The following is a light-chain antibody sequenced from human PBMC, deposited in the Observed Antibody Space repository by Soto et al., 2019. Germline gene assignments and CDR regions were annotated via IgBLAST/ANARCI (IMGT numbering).Light chain of an antibody. CDR2: EVT. V-gene: IGLV2-8*01. CDR1: SSDVGDNY. CDR3: GSYSSTDTPFV. J-gene: IGLJ1*01. Sequence: QSVLTQPPSASGSPGQSVTISCTGTSSDVGDNYVSWYQHHSGKAPKLLIYEVTNRPSGISDRFSGSKSVNTASLTISGLQAEDESDYYCGSYSSTDTPFVFGTGTKVTVL.